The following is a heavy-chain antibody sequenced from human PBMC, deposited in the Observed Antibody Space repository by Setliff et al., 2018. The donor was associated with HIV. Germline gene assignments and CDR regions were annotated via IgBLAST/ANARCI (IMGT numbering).Heavy chain of an antibody. J-gene: IGHJ4*02. CDR1: GFAFTNYG. V-gene: IGHV1-18*01. D-gene: IGHD3-10*01. CDR3: ARGWDYGVRKPED. Sequence: ASVKVSCKTSGFAFTNYGFTWVRQAPGQGLEWMGWISAYSGETFSTLKFRDRVTLTTDTSTNTAHMGSGSLTYGDTAVYFCARGWDYGVRKPEDWGQGTLVTVSS. CDR2: ISAYSGET.